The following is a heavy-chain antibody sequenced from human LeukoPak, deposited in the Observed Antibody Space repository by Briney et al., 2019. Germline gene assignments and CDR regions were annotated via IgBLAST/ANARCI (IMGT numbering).Heavy chain of an antibody. CDR2: ISYDGSNK. CDR3: ARDGGDGDYLFDY. D-gene: IGHD4-17*01. V-gene: IGHV3-30*04. Sequence: GGSLRLSCAASGFTFSSYAMHWVRQAPGKGLEWVAVISYDGSNKYYADSVKGRFTISRDNSKNTLYLQMNSLRAEDTAVYYCARDGGDGDYLFDYWGQGTLVTVSS. CDR1: GFTFSSYA. J-gene: IGHJ4*02.